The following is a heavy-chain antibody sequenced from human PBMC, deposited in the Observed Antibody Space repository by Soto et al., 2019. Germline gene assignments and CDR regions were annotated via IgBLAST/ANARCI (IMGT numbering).Heavy chain of an antibody. V-gene: IGHV3-33*01. CDR1: GFTFSSYG. CDR3: ARDQYVVTRAAFDI. Sequence: PGGSLRLSCAASGFTFSSYGMHWVPQAPGKGLEWVAVIWYDGSNKYYADSVKGRFTISRDNSKNTLYLQMNSLRAEDTAVYYCARDQYVVTRAAFDIWGQGTMVTVSS. J-gene: IGHJ3*02. D-gene: IGHD2-15*01. CDR2: IWYDGSNK.